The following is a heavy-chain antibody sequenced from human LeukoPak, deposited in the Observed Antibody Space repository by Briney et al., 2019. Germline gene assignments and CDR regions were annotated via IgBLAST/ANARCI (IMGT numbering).Heavy chain of an antibody. D-gene: IGHD6-6*01. Sequence: SETLSLTCTVSGGSISSGGYYWSLIRQHPGKGLEWIGYIYYSGSTYYNPSLKSRVTISVDTSKNQFSLKLSSVTAADTAVYYCARESIAAQRAFDYWGQGTLVTVSS. CDR3: ARESIAAQRAFDY. V-gene: IGHV4-31*03. CDR2: IYYSGST. J-gene: IGHJ4*02. CDR1: GGSISSGGYY.